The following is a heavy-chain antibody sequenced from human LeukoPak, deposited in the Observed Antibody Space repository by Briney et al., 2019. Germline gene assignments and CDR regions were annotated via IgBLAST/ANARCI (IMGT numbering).Heavy chain of an antibody. J-gene: IGHJ6*02. Sequence: ASVKVSCKASGYTFTSYGISWVRQAPGQGLEWMGWISAYNGNTNYAQKLQGRVTMTTDTSTSTAYMELRSLRSDDTAVYYCVRAADRFQTGGYYYYYGMDVWGQGTTVTVSS. V-gene: IGHV1-18*01. CDR1: GYTFTSYG. D-gene: IGHD1-14*01. CDR3: VRAADRFQTGGYYYYYGMDV. CDR2: ISAYNGNT.